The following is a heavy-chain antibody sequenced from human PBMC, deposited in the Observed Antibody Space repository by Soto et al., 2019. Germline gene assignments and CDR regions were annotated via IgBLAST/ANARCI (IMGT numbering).Heavy chain of an antibody. D-gene: IGHD3-10*01. CDR1: GYTLTSSG. CDR2: ISAYNGNT. CDR3: ARGKERILWFGESPSWYFDL. V-gene: IGHV1-18*01. J-gene: IGHJ2*01. Sequence: GGPVKVSCKASGYTLTSSGISWVRQAPGQGLEWMGRISAYNGNTNYAQKLQGRVTMTTDTSTSTAYMELRSLRSDDTAEYYCARGKERILWFGESPSWYFDLWGRGTLVTVSS.